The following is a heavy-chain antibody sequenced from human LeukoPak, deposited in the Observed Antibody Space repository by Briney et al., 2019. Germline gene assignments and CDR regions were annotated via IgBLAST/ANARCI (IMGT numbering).Heavy chain of an antibody. CDR1: GDSFSGYY. CDR2: VYYSGGA. D-gene: IGHD6-13*01. Sequence: SETLSLTCSVSGDSFSGYYWHWIRQPPGKGLEWIGNVYYSGGASYNPSLKSRLTISVDSSKYQFSLKLDSVTAADTAVYYCARDGYMNGVYYYYGMDVWGQGTTVTVSS. V-gene: IGHV4-59*01. CDR3: ARDGYMNGVYYYYGMDV. J-gene: IGHJ6*02.